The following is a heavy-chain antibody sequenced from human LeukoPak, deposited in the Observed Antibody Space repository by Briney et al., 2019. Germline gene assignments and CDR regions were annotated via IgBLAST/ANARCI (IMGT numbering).Heavy chain of an antibody. J-gene: IGHJ4*02. Sequence: GGSLRLSCAASGFTISSYAMSWVRQAPGKGLEWVSAISGSGGSTYYADSVKGRFTISRDNSKNTLYLQMNSLRAEDTAVYYCAKHSGYDWYFDYWGQGTLVTVSS. CDR3: AKHSGYDWYFDY. V-gene: IGHV3-23*01. CDR2: ISGSGGST. D-gene: IGHD5-12*01. CDR1: GFTISSYA.